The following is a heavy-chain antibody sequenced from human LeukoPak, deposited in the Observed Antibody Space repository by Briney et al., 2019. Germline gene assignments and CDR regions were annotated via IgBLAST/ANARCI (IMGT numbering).Heavy chain of an antibody. CDR1: GGSISSYY. J-gene: IGHJ4*02. D-gene: IGHD6-19*01. Sequence: SETLSLTCTVSGGSISSYYWSWIRQPPGKGLEWIGYIYYSGSTNYNPSLKSRVTISVDTSKNQFSLKLSSVTAADTAVYYCARGGGYSSGLSYWGQGTLVTVSS. CDR2: IYYSGST. V-gene: IGHV4-59*01. CDR3: ARGGGYSSGLSY.